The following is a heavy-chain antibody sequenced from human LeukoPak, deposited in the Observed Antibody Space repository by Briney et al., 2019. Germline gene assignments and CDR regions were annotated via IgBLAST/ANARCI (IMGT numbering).Heavy chain of an antibody. CDR3: ARDPVDGYSHFDY. V-gene: IGHV1-2*02. CDR1: GYTLTDHH. J-gene: IGHJ4*02. CDR2: FKSKNRGV. Sequence: ASVKVSCKTSGYTLTDHHVIWVRQAPGHGPVWVAWFKSKNRGVAYAQEFQGTVTMTRDTSTNTAYMELSSLRFDDTAIYYCARDPVDGYSHFDYWGQGTLVTVSS. D-gene: IGHD4-4*01.